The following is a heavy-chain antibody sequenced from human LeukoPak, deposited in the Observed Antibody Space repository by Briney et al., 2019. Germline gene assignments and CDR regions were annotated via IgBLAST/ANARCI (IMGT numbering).Heavy chain of an antibody. CDR3: AKGHSSGDF. Sequence: GGSLRLSCAASGFTFDDYGMSWVRQAPGKGLEWVSGINWNGGSTGYADSVKGRFTVSRDNSKNTLSLQMNSLRAEDTAVYYCAKGHSSGDFWGQGTLATVSS. V-gene: IGHV3-20*04. J-gene: IGHJ4*02. CDR1: GFTFDDYG. CDR2: INWNGGST. D-gene: IGHD6-19*01.